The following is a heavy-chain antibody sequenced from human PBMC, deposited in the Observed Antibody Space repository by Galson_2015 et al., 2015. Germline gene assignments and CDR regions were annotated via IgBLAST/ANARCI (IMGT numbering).Heavy chain of an antibody. CDR2: INAGNGNT. J-gene: IGHJ4*02. Sequence: SVKVSCKASGYTFTSYAMHWVRQAPGQRLEWMGWINAGNGNTKYSQKFQGRVTITRDTSASTAYMELSSLRSEDTAVYYCARDDIAVAGVDYWGQGTLVTVSS. D-gene: IGHD6-19*01. CDR1: GYTFTSYA. CDR3: ARDDIAVAGVDY. V-gene: IGHV1-3*01.